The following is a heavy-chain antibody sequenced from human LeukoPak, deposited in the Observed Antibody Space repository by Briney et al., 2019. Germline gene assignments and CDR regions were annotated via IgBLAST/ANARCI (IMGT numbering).Heavy chain of an antibody. CDR2: IKSKTDGGTT. J-gene: IGHJ4*02. CDR3: TTGGKWELPFDT. Sequence: GGSLRLSCAASGFTFNNAWMTWVRQAPGKGLEWVGRIKSKTDGGTTDYAAPVKGRFTISRDDSKSTLHLQMSSVKTEHTAAYYSTTGGKWELPFDTWGEGTLVTVSS. CDR1: GFTFNNAW. D-gene: IGHD1-26*01. V-gene: IGHV3-15*01.